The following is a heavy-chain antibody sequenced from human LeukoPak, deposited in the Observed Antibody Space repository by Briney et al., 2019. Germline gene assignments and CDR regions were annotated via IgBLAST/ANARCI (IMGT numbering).Heavy chain of an antibody. CDR2: LYHSGSS. D-gene: IGHD3-22*01. V-gene: IGHV4-38-2*01. J-gene: IGHJ4*02. CDR1: GYSISSGYY. CDR3: ARVYSSGYYYYLDY. Sequence: SQTLSLTCAVSGYSISSGYYWGWIRQPPGKGLEWVGSLYHSGSSYYNPSLKSRATISVDTSKNQFSLKLSSVTAADTAVYYCARVYSSGYYYYLDYWGQGTLVTVSS.